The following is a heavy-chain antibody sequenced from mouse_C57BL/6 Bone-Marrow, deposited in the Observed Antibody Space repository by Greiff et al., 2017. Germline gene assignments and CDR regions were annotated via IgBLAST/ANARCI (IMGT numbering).Heavy chain of an antibody. CDR2: SRNKANDYTT. CDR3: ARDAGGTGSFAY. Sequence: DVQLVESGGGLVQSGRSLRLSCATSGFTFSDFYMEWVRQAPGKGLEWIAASRNKANDYTTEYSASVKGRFIVSRDTSQSILYLQMNALRAEDTAIYYCARDAGGTGSFAYWGQGTLVTVSA. J-gene: IGHJ3*01. D-gene: IGHD4-1*01. CDR1: GFTFSDFY. V-gene: IGHV7-1*01.